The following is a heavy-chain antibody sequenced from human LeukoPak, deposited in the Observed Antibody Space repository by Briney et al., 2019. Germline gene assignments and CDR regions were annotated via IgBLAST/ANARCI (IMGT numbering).Heavy chain of an antibody. V-gene: IGHV3-74*01. J-gene: IGHJ4*02. CDR1: GFTFSSHL. CDR2: ISTDGSIT. D-gene: IGHD1-1*01. Sequence: GGSLRLSCAASGFTFSSHLMHWVRQAPGKALVWVSRISTDGSITGYADSVRGRFTISRDNAKNTLYLQMNNLRADDTAVYYCTRDRTVFTLFGSWGQGALVTVSS. CDR3: TRDRTVFTLFGS.